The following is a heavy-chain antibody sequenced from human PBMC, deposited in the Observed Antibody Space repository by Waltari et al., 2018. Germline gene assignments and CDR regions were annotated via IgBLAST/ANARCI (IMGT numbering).Heavy chain of an antibody. D-gene: IGHD6-13*01. V-gene: IGHV3-21*01. CDR3: ARDLPGIANPFDY. CDR1: GFPFSSYS. CDR2: ISSSSSYI. Sequence: EVQLVESGGGLGKPGGSLRPSFAGPGFPFSSYSIDLVRRAPGKGLEWVSSISSSSSYIYYADSVKGRFTISRDNAKNSLYLQMNSLRAEDTAVYYCARDLPGIANPFDYWGQGTLVTVSS. J-gene: IGHJ4*02.